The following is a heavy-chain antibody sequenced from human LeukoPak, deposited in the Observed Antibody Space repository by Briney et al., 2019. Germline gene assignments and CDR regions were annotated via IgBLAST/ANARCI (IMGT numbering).Heavy chain of an antibody. CDR1: GYTFTSYG. Sequence: GASVKVSCKASGYTFTSYGISWVRLAPGQGLEWMGWISAYNGNTSYAQKFQGRVTMTRDTSTSTVYMELSSLRSEDTAVYYCASPTPGDYYYGMDVWGQGTTVTVSS. CDR3: ASPTPGDYYYGMDV. D-gene: IGHD3-10*01. V-gene: IGHV1-18*01. CDR2: ISAYNGNT. J-gene: IGHJ6*02.